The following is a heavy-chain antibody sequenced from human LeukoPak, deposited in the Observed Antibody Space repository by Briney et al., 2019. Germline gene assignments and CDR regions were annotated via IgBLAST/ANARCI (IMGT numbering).Heavy chain of an antibody. D-gene: IGHD3-22*01. CDR1: GGSISSGSYY. V-gene: IGHV4-61*02. CDR2: IYTSGST. Sequence: SETLSLTCTVSGGSISSGSYYWSWIRQPAGKGLEWIGRIYTSGSTNYNPSLKSRVTISVDTSKNQFSLKLSSVTAADTAVYYCARDNNYYDSSGYYFHYWYFDLWGRGTLVTVSS. CDR3: ARDNNYYDSSGYYFHYWYFDL. J-gene: IGHJ2*01.